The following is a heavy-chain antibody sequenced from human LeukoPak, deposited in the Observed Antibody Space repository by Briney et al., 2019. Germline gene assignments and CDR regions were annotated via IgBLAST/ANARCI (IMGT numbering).Heavy chain of an antibody. Sequence: GRSLRLSCAASGFTFSSYAMHWVRQAPGKGLEWVAVISYDGSNKYYADSVKGRFTISRDNSKNTLYLQMNSLRAEDTAVYYCARGKRSDCSGGDCYGGSWGQGTLVTVSS. D-gene: IGHD2-15*01. V-gene: IGHV3-30-3*01. CDR1: GFTFSSYA. J-gene: IGHJ5*02. CDR2: ISYDGSNK. CDR3: ARGKRSDCSGGDCYGGS.